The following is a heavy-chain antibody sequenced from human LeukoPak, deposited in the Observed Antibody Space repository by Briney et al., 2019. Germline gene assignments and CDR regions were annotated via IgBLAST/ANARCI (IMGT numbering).Heavy chain of an antibody. CDR1: GFTFSSYS. CDR2: ISSSSSYI. CDR3: ASGSSSYHYGMDV. V-gene: IGHV3-21*01. J-gene: IGHJ6*02. Sequence: GGSLRLSCAASGFTFSSYSMNWVRQAPGKGLEWVSSISSSSSYIYYADSVKGRFTISRDNAKNSLYLQMNSLRAEDTAVYYCASGSSSYHYGMDVWGQGTTVTVSS. D-gene: IGHD3-10*01.